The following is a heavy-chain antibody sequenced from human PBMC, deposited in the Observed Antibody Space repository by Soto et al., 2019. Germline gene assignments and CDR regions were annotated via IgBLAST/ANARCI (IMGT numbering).Heavy chain of an antibody. CDR2: IIPLFGSP. CDR3: AWILAFCGGNCYLPNFDT. D-gene: IGHD2-21*01. Sequence: QVQLVQSGTEVQKPGYSVKLSCKTSGGTFTNYDISWVRQAPGQGLEWMGGIIPLFGSPHYSPKFEGRVTITADEVSTTAHLELSSLRFDDTAVYFCAWILAFCGGNCYLPNFDTWGQGTLVIVSS. V-gene: IGHV1-69*01. J-gene: IGHJ4*02. CDR1: GGTFTNYD.